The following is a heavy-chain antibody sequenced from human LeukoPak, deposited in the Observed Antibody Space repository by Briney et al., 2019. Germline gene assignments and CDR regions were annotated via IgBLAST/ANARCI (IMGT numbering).Heavy chain of an antibody. CDR2: ISSDKNYI. D-gene: IGHD6-13*01. CDR1: GFAFNSYT. CDR3: AKSFSSWFYFDY. V-gene: IGHV3-21*01. J-gene: IGHJ4*02. Sequence: GGSLRLSFGASGFAFNSYTMNWVQQAPGKGLEWVSSISSDKNYIYYADSVKGRFTVSRDNAQNSVYLQMNTLRVEDTAVYYCAKSFSSWFYFDYWGQGTLVTVSS.